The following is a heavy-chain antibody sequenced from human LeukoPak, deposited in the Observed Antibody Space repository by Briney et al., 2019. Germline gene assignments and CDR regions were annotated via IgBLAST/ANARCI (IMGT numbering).Heavy chain of an antibody. Sequence: ASVKVSCKDSVNTFTGHYFYWVRQAPGQGLEWMGFINPNSGGTNYAQKFQGRVTMTRHTSITTAYMELRRVTSDDTAVYYCARVGHTRRWDPDYWGQGTLVTVSS. CDR2: INPNSGGT. D-gene: IGHD1-26*01. CDR1: VNTFTGHY. V-gene: IGHV1-2*02. J-gene: IGHJ4*02. CDR3: ARVGHTRRWDPDY.